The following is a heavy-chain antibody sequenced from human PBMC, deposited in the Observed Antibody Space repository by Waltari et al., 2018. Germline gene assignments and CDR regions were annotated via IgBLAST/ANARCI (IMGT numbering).Heavy chain of an antibody. CDR1: GYSFTSYW. CDR3: ARHWSIEYSSSSGAFDI. V-gene: IGHV5-51*01. D-gene: IGHD6-6*01. CDR2: IYPGDSDT. Sequence: EVQLVQSGAEVKKPGESLKISCKGSGYSFTSYWTGWVRQVPGKGLEWMGIIYPGDSDTRYSPSFQGQVTISADKSISTAYLQWSSLKASDTAMYYCARHWSIEYSSSSGAFDIWGQGTMVTVSS. J-gene: IGHJ3*02.